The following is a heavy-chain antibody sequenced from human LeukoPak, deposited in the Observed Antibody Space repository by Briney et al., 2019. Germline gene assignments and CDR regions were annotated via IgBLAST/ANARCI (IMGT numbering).Heavy chain of an antibody. Sequence: GGSLRLCCAASGFTFSSYAMHWGRQAPGKGLEWVAVISYDGSNKYYADSVKGRFTISRDNSKNTLYLQMNSLRAEDTAVYYCARGRSGYYYPNWGQGTLVTVSS. CDR3: ARGRSGYYYPN. J-gene: IGHJ4*02. CDR2: ISYDGSNK. CDR1: GFTFSSYA. D-gene: IGHD3-22*01. V-gene: IGHV3-30-3*01.